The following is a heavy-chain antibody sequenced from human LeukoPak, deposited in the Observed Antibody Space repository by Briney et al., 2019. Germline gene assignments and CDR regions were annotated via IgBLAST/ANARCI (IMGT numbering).Heavy chain of an antibody. V-gene: IGHV4-4*02. J-gene: IGHJ4*02. CDR3: AREGGFYRPLDY. CDR2: VHLDGRT. D-gene: IGHD6-25*01. Sequence: SETLSLTCDVSGRSVTSTNWWTWFRQPPGKGLEWIGEVHLDGRTNYNPSLKSRLVMSADLPENHISLKLTSVTAADTAVYYCAREGGFYRPLDYSGQGTLVTVSS. CDR1: GRSVTSTNW.